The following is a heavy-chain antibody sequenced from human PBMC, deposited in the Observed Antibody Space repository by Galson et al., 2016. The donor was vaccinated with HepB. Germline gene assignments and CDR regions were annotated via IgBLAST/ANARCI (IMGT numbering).Heavy chain of an antibody. CDR3: ARERSYDTSGYYPLSFNY. D-gene: IGHD3-22*01. CDR2: ISGSGDST. CDR1: GFTFSSYV. J-gene: IGHJ4*02. Sequence: SLRLSCAASGFTFSSYVMSWVRQAPGKGLQWVSAISGSGDSTFYADSVKGRFTISRDNSKNTLYLQVNSLRAEDTAIYYCARERSYDTSGYYPLSFNYWGQGTLVIVSS. V-gene: IGHV3-23*01.